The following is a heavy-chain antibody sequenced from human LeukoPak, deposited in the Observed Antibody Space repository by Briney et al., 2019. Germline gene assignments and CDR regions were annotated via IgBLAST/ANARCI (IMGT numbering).Heavy chain of an antibody. V-gene: IGHV3-7*01. J-gene: IGHJ4*02. CDR2: IKQDGSAQ. CDR1: GFTFTRYW. D-gene: IGHD1-26*01. CDR3: AREGSGSYYKS. Sequence: GGSLRLSCAASGFTFTRYWMNWVRQAPGKGLEWVANIKQDGSAQNYVDSVKGRFTISRDNAGNSLYLQMNSLRAEDTAVYYCAREGSGSYYKSWGQGTLVTVSS.